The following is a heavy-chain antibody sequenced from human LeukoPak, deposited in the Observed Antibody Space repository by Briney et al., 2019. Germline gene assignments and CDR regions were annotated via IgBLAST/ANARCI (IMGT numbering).Heavy chain of an antibody. CDR1: GYTFTSYD. CDR3: ARAIDSGSYGDFDY. D-gene: IGHD1-26*01. V-gene: IGHV1-8*03. Sequence: ASVTVSCKASGYTFTSYDINWVRQATGQGLEWMGWMNPNSGNTGYAQKFQGRVTITRNTSISTAYMELSSLRSEDTAVYYCARAIDSGSYGDFDYWGQGTLVTVSS. CDR2: MNPNSGNT. J-gene: IGHJ4*02.